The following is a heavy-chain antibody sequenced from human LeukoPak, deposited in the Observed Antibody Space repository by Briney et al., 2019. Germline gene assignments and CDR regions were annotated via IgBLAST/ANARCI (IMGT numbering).Heavy chain of an antibody. D-gene: IGHD4-17*01. V-gene: IGHV1-18*01. CDR3: ARARGDYDHDAFDI. Sequence: ASVKVSCKASGYTFTSYGISWVRQAPGQGLEWMGWISAYNGNTNYAQKLQGRVTMTTDTSTSTAYMELRSLRSDDTAVYYCARARGDYDHDAFDIWGQGTMVTVSS. CDR1: GYTFTSYG. J-gene: IGHJ3*02. CDR2: ISAYNGNT.